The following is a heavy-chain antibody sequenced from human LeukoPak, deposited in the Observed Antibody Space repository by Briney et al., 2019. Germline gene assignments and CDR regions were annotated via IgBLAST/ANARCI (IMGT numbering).Heavy chain of an antibody. V-gene: IGHV3-23*01. CDR2: VSGSGGTT. D-gene: IGHD4-17*01. CDR1: GFTFSSYA. CDR3: AKERTTVTTIGFDY. J-gene: IGHJ4*02. Sequence: GGSLRLSCAASGFTFSSYAMNWVRQAPGKGLEWVSIVSGSGGTTNYADSVKGRFTISRDNSKNTLYLQMNSLRAEDTAVYYCAKERTTVTTIGFDYWGQGTLVTVSS.